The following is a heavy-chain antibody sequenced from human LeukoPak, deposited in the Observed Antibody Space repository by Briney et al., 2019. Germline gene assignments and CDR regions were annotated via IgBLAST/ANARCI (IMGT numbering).Heavy chain of an antibody. CDR1: GGTFSSYA. CDR2: IIPIFGTA. Sequence: SVKVSCKASGGTFSSYAISWVRQAPGQGLEWMGGIIPIFGTANYAQKFQGRVTITADESTSTAYMELSSLRSEDTAVYYCARPGSGYYRDAFDIWGQGTMVTVSS. V-gene: IGHV1-69*01. D-gene: IGHD3-22*01. J-gene: IGHJ3*02. CDR3: ARPGSGYYRDAFDI.